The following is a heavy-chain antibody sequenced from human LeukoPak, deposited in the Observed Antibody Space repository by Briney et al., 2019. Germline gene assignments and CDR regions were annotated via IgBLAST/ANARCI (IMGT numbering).Heavy chain of an antibody. CDR1: GYTFTSYY. Sequence: GASVKVSCKASGYTFTSYYMHWVRQAPGQGLEWMGLINPSGGSTSYAQKFQGRVTMTRDMSTSTVYMELSSLRSEDTAVYYCARDEGGYSYGYAGFHDYWGQGTLVTVSS. D-gene: IGHD5-18*01. CDR3: ARDEGGYSYGYAGFHDY. V-gene: IGHV1-46*01. J-gene: IGHJ4*02. CDR2: INPSGGST.